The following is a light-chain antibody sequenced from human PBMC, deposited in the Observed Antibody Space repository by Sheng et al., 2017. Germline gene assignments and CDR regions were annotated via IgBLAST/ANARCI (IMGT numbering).Light chain of an antibody. CDR1: PGISSY. CDR2: AAS. CDR3: QQYYSYPQT. V-gene: IGKV1-8*01. Sequence: AIRITQSPSSLSASTGDRVTITCRASPGISSYLAWYQQKPGKAPKLLIYAASTLQSGVPSRFSGSGSGTDFTLTISCLQSEDFATYYCQQYYSYPQTFGQGTKLEI. J-gene: IGKJ2*01.